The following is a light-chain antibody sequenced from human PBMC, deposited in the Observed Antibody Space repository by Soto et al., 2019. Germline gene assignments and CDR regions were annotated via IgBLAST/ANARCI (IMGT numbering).Light chain of an antibody. CDR2: DAS. V-gene: IGKV1-5*01. J-gene: IGKJ1*01. CDR3: QQFSDGWT. CDR1: QSISIW. Sequence: DIQMIKSPSSLAASVGVTVTITCRPSQSISIWLAWYQQKPGKAPNLLIYDASSLESGVPERFRGSGSETEFTLTISGLQPDDFATYYCQQFSDGWTFGQGTKVDIK.